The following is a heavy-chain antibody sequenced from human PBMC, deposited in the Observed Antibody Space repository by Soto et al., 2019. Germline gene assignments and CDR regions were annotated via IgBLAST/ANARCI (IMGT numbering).Heavy chain of an antibody. CDR2: IIPVSGVA. CDR3: AREALYSSGWYYSDY. D-gene: IGHD6-13*01. V-gene: IGHV1-69*13. J-gene: IGHJ4*02. CDR1: GGTFTNYA. Sequence: GASVKVSCKASGGTFTNYAVNWVRQAPGQGLEWLGRIIPVSGVAEYAQRFQGRVTLTADESTRTAYMELRSLRSDDTAVYYCAREALYSSGWYYSDYWGQGTPVTVSS.